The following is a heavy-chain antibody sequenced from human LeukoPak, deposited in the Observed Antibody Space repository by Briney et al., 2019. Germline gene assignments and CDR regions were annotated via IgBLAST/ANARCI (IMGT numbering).Heavy chain of an antibody. CDR1: GFTFDEYG. Sequence: GGSLRLSCAASGFTFDEYGMSWVRQAPGKGLEWVSGINWNGGSTGYADSVKGRFTISRDNAKNSLYLQMNSLRAGDTAVYYCARDRGRYYMDVWGKGTTVTISS. D-gene: IGHD6-25*01. CDR3: ARDRGRYYMDV. CDR2: INWNGGST. J-gene: IGHJ6*03. V-gene: IGHV3-20*04.